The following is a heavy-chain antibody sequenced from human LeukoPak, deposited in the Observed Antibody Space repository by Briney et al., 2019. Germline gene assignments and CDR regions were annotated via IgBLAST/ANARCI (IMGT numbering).Heavy chain of an antibody. CDR1: GGSFSGYY. V-gene: IGHV4-34*01. Sequence: SETLSLTCAAYGGSFSGYYWSWIRQPPGKGLEWIGEINHSGSTNYNPSLKSRVTMSVDTSKNRFSLKLSSVTAADTAVYYCARGPHTGVNYYDSSGYYYWGQGTLVTVSS. CDR2: INHSGST. CDR3: ARGPHTGVNYYDSSGYYY. J-gene: IGHJ4*02. D-gene: IGHD3-22*01.